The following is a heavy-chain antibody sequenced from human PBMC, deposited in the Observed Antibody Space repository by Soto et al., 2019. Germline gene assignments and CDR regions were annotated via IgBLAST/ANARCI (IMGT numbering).Heavy chain of an antibody. D-gene: IGHD2-21*02. CDR3: ASHIVVVTATRSGDY. Sequence: EVQLVESGGGLVQPGGSLRLSCAASGFTFSSYWMHWVRQAPGKGLVWVSRINSDGSSTYYADSVKGRFTISRDNANNTLYLQRKSRRAEDTAVYYCASHIVVVTATRSGDYWGQGTLVTVSS. CDR1: GFTFSSYW. CDR2: INSDGSST. V-gene: IGHV3-74*01. J-gene: IGHJ4*02.